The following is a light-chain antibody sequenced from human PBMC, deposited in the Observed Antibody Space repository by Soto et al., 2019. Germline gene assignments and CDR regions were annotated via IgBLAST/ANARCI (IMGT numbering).Light chain of an antibody. CDR3: CSYAGSYV. V-gene: IGLV2-11*01. CDR1: SSDVGSYKS. J-gene: IGLJ1*01. CDR2: DVS. Sequence: QSVLTQPASVSGSPGQSITISCTGTSSDVGSYKSVSWYQQHPGKAPKVLIYDVSKRPSGVPDRFSGSKSGNTASLTISGLQAEDEADYYCCSYAGSYVFGTGTKVTVL.